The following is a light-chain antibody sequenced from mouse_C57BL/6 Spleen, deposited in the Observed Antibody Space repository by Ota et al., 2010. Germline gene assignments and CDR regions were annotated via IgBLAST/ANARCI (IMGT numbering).Light chain of an antibody. J-gene: IGKJ1*01. CDR1: QSLVHSKWKHL. CDR2: SF. Sequence: DVVMTQTPLSPACQLGDQASISCRSSQSLVHSKWKHLFTLVPAEAWPVSKSPDLQSFQPISGVPDRFSGSGSGTDFTLKISRVEAEDLGVYYCWQGTHFPWTFGGGTKLEIK. CDR3: WQGTHFPWT. V-gene: IGKV1-110*01.